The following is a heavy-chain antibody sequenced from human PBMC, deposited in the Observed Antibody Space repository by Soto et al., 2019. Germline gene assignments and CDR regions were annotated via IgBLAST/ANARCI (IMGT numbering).Heavy chain of an antibody. V-gene: IGHV1-46*01. CDR1: GYTFSNYY. CDR3: ARDGPHIPAVGDV. CDR2: INPSGGGT. J-gene: IGHJ6*02. Sequence: QVHLVQSGAEVKRPGVSVKVSCKASGYTFSNYYMHWVRQVPGHGLEWMGIINPSGGGTTYAQRFRGRLTVTRDTSTSTVYMELSRLRSDDTAIYFCARDGPHIPAVGDVWGQGTTVTVSS. D-gene: IGHD6-13*01.